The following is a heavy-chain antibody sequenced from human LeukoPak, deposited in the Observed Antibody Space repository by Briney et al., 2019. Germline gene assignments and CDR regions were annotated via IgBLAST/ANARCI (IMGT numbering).Heavy chain of an antibody. Sequence: SETLSLTCTVSGGSISTYYWSWVRQPPGKGLEWIGYIYYSGSTNYNPSLKSRVTISVDTSKDQFSLKLSSVTAADTAVYYCARRIQTRGWFDPWGQGTLVTVSS. V-gene: IGHV4-59*08. CDR1: GGSISTYY. D-gene: IGHD5-18*01. J-gene: IGHJ5*02. CDR3: ARRIQTRGWFDP. CDR2: IYYSGST.